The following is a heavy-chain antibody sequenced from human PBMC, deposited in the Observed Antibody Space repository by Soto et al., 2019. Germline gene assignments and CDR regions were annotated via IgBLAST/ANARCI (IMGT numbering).Heavy chain of an antibody. D-gene: IGHD2-2*01. CDR2: IYHSGST. V-gene: IGHV4-30-2*01. CDR3: AREGYCSSTSCQGGYFDY. J-gene: IGHJ4*02. Sequence: QLQLQESGSGLVKPSQTLSLTCAVSGGSISSGGYSWSWIQQPPGKGLEWIGYIYHSGSTYYNPSLKSRVTLSVDRSKNQFSLKLSSVTAADTAVYYCAREGYCSSTSCQGGYFDYWGQGTLVTVSS. CDR1: GGSISSGGYS.